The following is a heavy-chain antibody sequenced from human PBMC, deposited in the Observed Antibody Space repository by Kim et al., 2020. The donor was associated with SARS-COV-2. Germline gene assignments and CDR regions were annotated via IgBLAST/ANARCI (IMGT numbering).Heavy chain of an antibody. Sequence: SVKGRFTISRDNSKNTLYLQMYSLRAEDTAVYYGAKDTGFWGPPSDYFDYWGQETLVTVSS. D-gene: IGHD7-27*01. CDR3: AKDTGFWGPPSDYFDY. J-gene: IGHJ4*02. V-gene: IGHV3-23*01.